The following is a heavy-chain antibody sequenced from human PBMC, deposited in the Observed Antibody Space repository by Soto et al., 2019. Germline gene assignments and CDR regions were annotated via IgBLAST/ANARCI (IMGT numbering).Heavy chain of an antibody. J-gene: IGHJ4*02. CDR2: ISWNSGSI. D-gene: IGHD6-19*01. CDR3: ARDVRGQWLDRGDY. CDR1: GFTFDDYA. Sequence: EVQLVESGGGLVQPGRSLRLSCAASGFTFDDYAMHWVRQAPGKGLEWVSGISWNSGSIGYADSLKGRFTISRDNAKNSLYLQMNRLRAEDTALYYCARDVRGQWLDRGDYGGQGTLVTVSS. V-gene: IGHV3-9*01.